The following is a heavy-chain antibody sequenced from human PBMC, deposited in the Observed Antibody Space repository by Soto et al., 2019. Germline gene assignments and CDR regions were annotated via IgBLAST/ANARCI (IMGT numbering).Heavy chain of an antibody. CDR2: VNPEATIT. J-gene: IGHJ3*02. Sequence: EVQLVESGGGLVQRGGSLRLSCAASGFTVGRHWMHWIRQTPGEGLVSISRVNPEATITDYADSVRGRFTISRDNAKSTLYLEMHSLTAEDTGVYYCARPKGAAYSAFDIWGQGTKVTVSS. CDR1: GFTVGRHW. D-gene: IGHD2-21*01. CDR3: ARPKGAAYSAFDI. V-gene: IGHV3-74*01.